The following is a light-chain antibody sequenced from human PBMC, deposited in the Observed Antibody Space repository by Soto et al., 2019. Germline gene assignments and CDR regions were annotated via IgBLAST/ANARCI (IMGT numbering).Light chain of an antibody. Sequence: QSVLTQPPSASGSPGQSVTISCTGTSSDVGGYNYVSWYQHHPGKAPKLMIYEVTKRPSGVPNRFSGSKSGNTASLTVSGLQAEDDADYYCSSYAGSDNLVFGGGTKLTVL. CDR2: EVT. CDR3: SSYAGSDNLV. CDR1: SSDVGGYNY. V-gene: IGLV2-8*01. J-gene: IGLJ2*01.